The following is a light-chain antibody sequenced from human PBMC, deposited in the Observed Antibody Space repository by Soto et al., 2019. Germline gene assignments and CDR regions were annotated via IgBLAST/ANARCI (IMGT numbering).Light chain of an antibody. CDR3: CSYAGSSTYV. CDR2: EGS. V-gene: IGLV2-23*01. J-gene: IGLJ1*01. CDR1: RSDVGSFNL. Sequence: QSALTQPASVTGSPGQSITIPCTGTRSDVGSFNLVSWYQQHPGKAPKLMIYEGSKRPSGVSNRFSGSKSGNTASLTISGLQAGDEADYYCCSYAGSSTYVFGTGTKVTVL.